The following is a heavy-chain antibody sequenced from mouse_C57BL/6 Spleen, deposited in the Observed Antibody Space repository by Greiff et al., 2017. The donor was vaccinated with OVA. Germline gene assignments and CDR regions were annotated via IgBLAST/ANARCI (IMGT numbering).Heavy chain of an antibody. D-gene: IGHD2-2*01. J-gene: IGHJ2*01. V-gene: IGHV1-61*01. Sequence: QVHVKQPGAELVRPGSSVKLSCKASGYTFTSYWMDWVKQRPGQGLEWIGNIYPSDSETHYNQKFKDKATLTVDKSSSTAYMQLSSLTSEDSAVYYCARGGYAHYFDYWGQGTTLTVSS. CDR3: ARGGYAHYFDY. CDR1: GYTFTSYW. CDR2: IYPSDSET.